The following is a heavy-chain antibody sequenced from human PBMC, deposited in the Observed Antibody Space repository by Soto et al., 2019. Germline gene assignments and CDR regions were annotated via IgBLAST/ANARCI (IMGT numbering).Heavy chain of an antibody. J-gene: IGHJ4*02. CDR2: ISSSSSYI. CDR1: GFTFSSYS. CDR3: ARGGRWLQNRGCFDY. V-gene: IGHV3-21*01. D-gene: IGHD1-26*01. Sequence: GGSLRLSCAASGFTFSSYSMNWVRQAPGKGLEWVSSISSSSSYIYYADSVKGRFTISRDNAKNSLYLQMNSLRAEDTAVYYCARGGRWLQNRGCFDYWGQGTLVTVSS.